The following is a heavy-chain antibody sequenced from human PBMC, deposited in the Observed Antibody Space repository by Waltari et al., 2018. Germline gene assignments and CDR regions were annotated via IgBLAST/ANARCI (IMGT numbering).Heavy chain of an antibody. D-gene: IGHD6-6*01. V-gene: IGHV3-21*01. CDR1: GFTFSSYS. CDR3: ARDPSIAARHYYYGMDV. CDR2: ISSSSSYI. J-gene: IGHJ6*02. Sequence: EVQLVESGGVLVKPGGSLRLSCAASGFTFSSYSMNWVRQAPGKGLEWVSSISSSSSYIYDADSVKGRFTISRDNAKNSLYLQMNSLRAEDTAVYYCARDPSIAARHYYYGMDVWGQGTTVTVSS.